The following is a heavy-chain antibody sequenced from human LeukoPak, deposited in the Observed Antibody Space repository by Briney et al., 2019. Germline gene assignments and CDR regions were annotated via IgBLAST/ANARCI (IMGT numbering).Heavy chain of an antibody. CDR2: INPNSGGT. V-gene: IGHV1-2*02. CDR1: GYTFTCYY. J-gene: IGHJ3*02. CDR3: ARVRSPVYYYDSSGYYRENDAFDI. Sequence: ASVKVSCKASGYTFTCYYMHWVRQAPGQGLEWMGWINPNSGGTNYAQKFQGRVTMTRDTSISTAYMELSRLRSDDTAVYYCARVRSPVYYYDSSGYYRENDAFDIWGQGTMVTVS. D-gene: IGHD3-22*01.